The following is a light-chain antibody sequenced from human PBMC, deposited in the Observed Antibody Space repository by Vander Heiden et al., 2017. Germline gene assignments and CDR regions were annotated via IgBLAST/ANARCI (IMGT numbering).Light chain of an antibody. CDR1: VSAIGSYNH. V-gene: IGLV2-23*02. CDR2: EVS. Sequence: SPLTHPASVSGSPGQSITISCTRNVSAIGSYNHVPWYQHHPGKAPKLIIDEVSKRPSGISNRFSGSKSGNTASLTISGLQAEDEADYHCCSYACTNTYWVFGGGTKLTVL. CDR3: CSYACTNTYWV. J-gene: IGLJ3*02.